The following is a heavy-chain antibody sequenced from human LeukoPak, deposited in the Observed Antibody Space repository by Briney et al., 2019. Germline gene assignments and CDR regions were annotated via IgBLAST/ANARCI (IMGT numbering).Heavy chain of an antibody. CDR2: ISSNGGST. CDR3: ARDFEGSLGIAAAVSWFDP. CDR1: GFTFSSYA. J-gene: IGHJ5*02. D-gene: IGHD6-13*01. Sequence: GGSLRLSCSASGFTFSSYAMHWVRQAPGKGLEYVSAISSNGGSTYYADSVKGRFTISRDNSKKTLYLQMSSLRAEDTAVYYCARDFEGSLGIAAAVSWFDPWGQGTLVTVSS. V-gene: IGHV3-64D*06.